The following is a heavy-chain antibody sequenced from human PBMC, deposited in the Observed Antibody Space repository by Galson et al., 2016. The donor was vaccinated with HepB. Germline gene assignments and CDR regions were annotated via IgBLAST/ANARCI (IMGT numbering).Heavy chain of an antibody. Sequence: SLRLSCAASGFTFSSYGMHWVRQAPGKGLEWVAVISYDGGNKYYADSVKGRFTISRDNSKNTLYLQMNSLRAEDTAVYYCAKARGPYGRIAVAGTGGAWDYWGQGTLVTVSS. CDR1: GFTFSSYG. V-gene: IGHV3-30*18. CDR2: ISYDGGNK. J-gene: IGHJ4*02. CDR3: AKARGPYGRIAVAGTGGAWDY. D-gene: IGHD6-19*01.